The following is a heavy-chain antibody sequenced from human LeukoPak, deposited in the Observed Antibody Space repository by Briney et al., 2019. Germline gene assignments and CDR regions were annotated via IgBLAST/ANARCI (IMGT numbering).Heavy chain of an antibody. Sequence: SETPSLTCTVSGGSISSYYWSWIRQPPGKGLEWIGYIYYSGSTNYNPSLKSRVTISVDTSKNQFSLQLSSVTAADTAVYYCARGDSGWYYFDYWGQGTLVTVSS. D-gene: IGHD6-19*01. V-gene: IGHV4-59*01. CDR2: IYYSGST. J-gene: IGHJ4*02. CDR1: GGSISSYY. CDR3: ARGDSGWYYFDY.